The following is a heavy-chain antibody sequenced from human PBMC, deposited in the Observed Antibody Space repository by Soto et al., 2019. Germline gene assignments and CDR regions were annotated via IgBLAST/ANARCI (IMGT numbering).Heavy chain of an antibody. D-gene: IGHD6-13*01. CDR3: ASGASRWYPYFFDS. J-gene: IGHJ4*02. V-gene: IGHV1-69*01. Sequence: QAQVVQSGAEVRKPGSSVKLSCKASDGTFNSYAIAWVRQAPGQGLEWMGGIIPYYNTINYAQKFQDRVTITADDSTNTVYMELSSLRSDDTAVYFCASGASRWYPYFFDSWAQGTLVTVSS. CDR2: IIPYYNTI. CDR1: DGTFNSYA.